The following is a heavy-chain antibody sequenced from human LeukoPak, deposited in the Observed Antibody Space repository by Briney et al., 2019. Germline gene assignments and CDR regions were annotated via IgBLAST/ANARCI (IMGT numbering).Heavy chain of an antibody. CDR1: GFTFDDYG. V-gene: IGHV3-20*04. D-gene: IGHD1-7*01. CDR3: ARGNWNYFGWFDP. CDR2: INWNGGST. Sequence: GGSLRLSCAASGFTFDDYGMSWVRQAPGKGLEWVPGINWNGGSTGYADSVKGRFTISRDNAKNSLYLQMDSLRAEDTALYYCARGNWNYFGWFDPWGQGTLVTVSS. J-gene: IGHJ5*02.